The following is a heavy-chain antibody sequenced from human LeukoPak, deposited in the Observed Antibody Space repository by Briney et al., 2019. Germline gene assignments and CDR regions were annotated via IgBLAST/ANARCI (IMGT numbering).Heavy chain of an antibody. CDR1: GGSISSSSYY. J-gene: IGHJ4*02. D-gene: IGHD6-19*01. V-gene: IGHV4-39*01. CDR3: ARQKSGWYNY. CDR2: IYYSGST. Sequence: PSETLSLTCTVSGGSISSSSYYWGWMRQPPGKGLEWIGSIYYSGSTYYNPSLKSRVAISVDTSKNQFSLKLSSVTAADTAVYYCARQKSGWYNYWGQGTLVTVSS.